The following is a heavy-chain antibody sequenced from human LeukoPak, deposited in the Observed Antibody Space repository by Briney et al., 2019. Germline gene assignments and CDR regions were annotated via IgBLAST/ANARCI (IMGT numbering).Heavy chain of an antibody. CDR2: INPNSGDT. D-gene: IGHD1-26*01. CDR1: GYTFTGYY. Sequence: GASLKVSCKASGYTFTGYYIHWVRQTPGQGLEWMGWINPNSGDTNSAQKFQGRVTMTRDTSISTAYMELSSLTSDDTAVYFCARNRAGSYFIYWGQGTLVTVSS. V-gene: IGHV1-2*02. J-gene: IGHJ4*02. CDR3: ARNRAGSYFIY.